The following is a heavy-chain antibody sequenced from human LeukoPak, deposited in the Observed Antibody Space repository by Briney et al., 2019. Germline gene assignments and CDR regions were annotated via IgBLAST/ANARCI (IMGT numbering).Heavy chain of an antibody. CDR3: AKDYGHGDYVLSLLLDY. V-gene: IGHV3-30*18. J-gene: IGHJ4*02. D-gene: IGHD4-17*01. CDR2: ISYDGSNK. Sequence: GRSLRLSCAAYGFTFSSYGMHWVRQAPGKGLEWVAVISYDGSNKYYADSVKGRFTISRDNSKNTLYLQMNSLRAEDTAVYYCAKDYGHGDYVLSLLLDYWGQGTLVTVSS. CDR1: GFTFSSYG.